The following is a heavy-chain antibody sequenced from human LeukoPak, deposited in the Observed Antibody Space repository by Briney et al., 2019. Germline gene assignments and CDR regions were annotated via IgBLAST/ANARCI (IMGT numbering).Heavy chain of an antibody. CDR3: ARPMTTHAFDI. J-gene: IGHJ3*02. CDR1: GYTFTSHG. CDR2: IIPIFGTA. D-gene: IGHD4-11*01. Sequence: GASVKVSCKASGYTFTSHGISWVRQAPGQGLEWMGGIIPIFGTANYAQKFQGRVTITADESTSTAYMELSSLRSEDTAVYYCARPMTTHAFDIWGQGTMVTVSS. V-gene: IGHV1-69*13.